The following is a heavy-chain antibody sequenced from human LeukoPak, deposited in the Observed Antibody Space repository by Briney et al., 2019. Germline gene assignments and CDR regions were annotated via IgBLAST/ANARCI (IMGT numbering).Heavy chain of an antibody. CDR1: GFTFSGSA. J-gene: IGHJ4*02. V-gene: IGHV3-73*01. CDR2: IRSKADSYTT. D-gene: IGHD6-13*01. Sequence: GGSLRLSCAASGFTFSGSAMHWVRQAFGKGLEWLGRIRSKADSYTTAYAASVKGRFIVSRGDSKNTAYLQMNSLKTEDTAVYYCRAAADLNDYWGQGTLVTVSS. CDR3: RAAADLNDY.